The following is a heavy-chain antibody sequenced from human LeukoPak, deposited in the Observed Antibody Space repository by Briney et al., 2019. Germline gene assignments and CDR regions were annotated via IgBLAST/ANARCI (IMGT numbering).Heavy chain of an antibody. Sequence: GGSLRLSCAASGFTFSSYWMTWVRQAPGKGLEWVAYIKEDEGEIYYVDAVKGRFTISRDNAKNSLFLQMNSLRVDDTAVYYCAKSMDQWLFYFDYWGQGTLVPVSS. CDR3: AKSMDQWLFYFDY. CDR2: IKEDEGEI. CDR1: GFTFSSYW. V-gene: IGHV3-7*03. J-gene: IGHJ4*02. D-gene: IGHD5-12*01.